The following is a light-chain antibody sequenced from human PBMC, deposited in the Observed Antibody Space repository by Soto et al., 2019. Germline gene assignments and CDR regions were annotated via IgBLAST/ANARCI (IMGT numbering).Light chain of an antibody. Sequence: EIVLTQSPATLSLSPGERATLSCRAGQSVGTYLAWYQQRPGQAPRLLIYGASNRAAGIPARFSGSASGTDFTLTISSLEPEDIAVYYCQQRNRWPPIFTFGPGTKVDLK. J-gene: IGKJ3*01. V-gene: IGKV3-11*01. CDR3: QQRNRWPPIFT. CDR2: GAS. CDR1: QSVGTY.